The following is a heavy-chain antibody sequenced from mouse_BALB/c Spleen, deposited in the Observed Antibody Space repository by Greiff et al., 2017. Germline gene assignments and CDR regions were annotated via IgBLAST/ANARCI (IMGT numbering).Heavy chain of an antibody. Sequence: EVHLVESGPSLVKPSQTLSLTCSVTGDSITSGYWNWIRKFPGNKLEYMGYISYSGSTYYNPTLKSRISITRDTSKNQYYLQLNSVTSEDTATYYCARGYGYDGWYMDDWGEGTSVTVSS. J-gene: IGHJ1*01. CDR2: ISYSGST. CDR3: ARGYGYDGWYMDD. V-gene: IGHV3-8*02. D-gene: IGHD2-14*01. CDR1: GDSITSGY.